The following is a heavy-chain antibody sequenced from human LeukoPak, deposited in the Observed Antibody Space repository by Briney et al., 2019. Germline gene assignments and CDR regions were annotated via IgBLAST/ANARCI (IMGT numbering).Heavy chain of an antibody. J-gene: IGHJ6*02. CDR1: GGSLSGYQ. D-gene: IGHD3-10*01. CDR2: INHSGST. V-gene: IGHV4-34*01. Sequence: PSETLSLTCAVYGGSLSGYQWTWIRQPPGKGLEYIGEINHSGSTTYNPSLKSRVTISVDTSKNQFSLKLRFVTAADTATYYCARPGQLGSLYYGMDVWGQGTTVTVS. CDR3: ARPGQLGSLYYGMDV.